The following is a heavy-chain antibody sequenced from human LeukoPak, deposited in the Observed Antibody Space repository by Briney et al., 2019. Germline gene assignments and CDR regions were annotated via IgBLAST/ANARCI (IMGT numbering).Heavy chain of an antibody. D-gene: IGHD6-19*01. J-gene: IGHJ6*03. V-gene: IGHV3-48*03. CDR2: ISSSGSTI. CDR3: AKGMYSSGRGDMDV. CDR1: GFTFSSYE. Sequence: GGSLRLSCAASGFTFSSYEMNWVRQAPGKGLEWVSYISSSGSTIYYADSVKGRFTISRDNSRNTVSLQMNSLRDDDTAVYYCAKGMYSSGRGDMDVWGKGTTVTIAS.